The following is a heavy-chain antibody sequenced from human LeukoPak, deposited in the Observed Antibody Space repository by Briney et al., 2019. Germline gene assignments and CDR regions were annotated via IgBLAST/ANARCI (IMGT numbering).Heavy chain of an antibody. CDR1: GGSISSSSYY. V-gene: IGHV4-39*07. Sequence: SETLSLTCTVSGGSISSSSYYWGWIRQPPGKGLEWIGSIYYSGSTYYNPSLKSRVTISVDTSKNQFSLKLSSVTAADTAVYYCAREVTAAQPPVDYWGQGTLVTVSS. CDR3: AREVTAAQPPVDY. J-gene: IGHJ4*02. CDR2: IYYSGST. D-gene: IGHD6-13*01.